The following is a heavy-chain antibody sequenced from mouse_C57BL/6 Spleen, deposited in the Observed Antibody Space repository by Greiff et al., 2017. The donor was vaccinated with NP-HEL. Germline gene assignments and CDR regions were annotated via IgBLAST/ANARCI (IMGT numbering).Heavy chain of an antibody. CDR1: GYTFTSYW. D-gene: IGHD2-4*01. J-gene: IGHJ3*01. Sequence: QVQLQQPGAELVKPGASVKLSCKASGYTFTSYWMQWVKQRPGQGLEWIGEIDPSDSYTNYNQKFKGKATLTVDTSSSTAYMQRSSLTSEDSAVYYCARGSDYDEAWFAYWGQGTLVTVSA. CDR2: IDPSDSYT. CDR3: ARGSDYDEAWFAY. V-gene: IGHV1-50*01.